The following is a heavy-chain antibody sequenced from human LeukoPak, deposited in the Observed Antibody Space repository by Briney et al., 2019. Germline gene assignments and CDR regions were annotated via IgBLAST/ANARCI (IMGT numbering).Heavy chain of an antibody. CDR3: AKSAYILSPYDILTGYFSSWVWYYMDV. Sequence: PGGSLRLSCAASGFTFSSYGMHWVRQAPGKGLEWVAFIRYDGSNKYYADSVKGRFTISRDNSKNTLYLQMNSLRAEDTAVYYCAKSAYILSPYDILTGYFSSWVWYYMDVWGKGTTVTISS. CDR2: IRYDGSNK. CDR1: GFTFSSYG. D-gene: IGHD3-9*01. V-gene: IGHV3-30*02. J-gene: IGHJ6*03.